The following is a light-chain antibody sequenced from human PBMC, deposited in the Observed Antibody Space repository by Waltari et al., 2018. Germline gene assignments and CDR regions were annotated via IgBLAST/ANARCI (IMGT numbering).Light chain of an antibody. CDR3: QQSYSTPRLT. Sequence: DIQMTQSPSSLSASVGDSVTITCRASQSISSYLNLYQHKPGKATKLLIYAASSLQSGVASRFSGSGSGTDFTLTISSLQPEDFATYYCQQSYSTPRLTFGGGTKVEIK. CDR2: AAS. J-gene: IGKJ4*01. V-gene: IGKV1-39*01. CDR1: QSISSY.